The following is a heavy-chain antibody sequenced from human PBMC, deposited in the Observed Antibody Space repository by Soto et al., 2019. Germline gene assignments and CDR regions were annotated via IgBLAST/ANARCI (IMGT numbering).Heavy chain of an antibody. CDR3: ARGIVVVPAAISRALLYAPDVFDI. D-gene: IGHD2-2*01. J-gene: IGHJ3*02. Sequence: SVKVSCKASGGTFSSYAISWVRQAPGQGLEWMGGIIPIFGTANYAQKFQGRVTMTTDTSTSTAYMELRSLRSDDTAVYYCARGIVVVPAAISRALLYAPDVFDIWGQGTMVTVSS. CDR1: GGTFSSYA. V-gene: IGHV1-69*05. CDR2: IIPIFGTA.